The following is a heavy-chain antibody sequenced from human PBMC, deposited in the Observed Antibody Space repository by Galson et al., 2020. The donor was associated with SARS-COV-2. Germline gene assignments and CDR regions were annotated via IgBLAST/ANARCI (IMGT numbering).Heavy chain of an antibody. J-gene: IGHJ4*02. CDR2: IYYSGST. CDR3: ARLVLGVVGATFGGVEYYFDY. CDR1: GGSISSYY. V-gene: IGHV4-59*08. Sequence: SETLSLTCTVSGGSISSYYWSWIRQPPGKGLEWIGYIYYSGSTNYNPSLKSRVTISVDTSKNQFSLKLSSVTAADTAVYYCARLVLGVVGATFGGVEYYFDYWGQGTLVTVSS. D-gene: IGHD1-26*01.